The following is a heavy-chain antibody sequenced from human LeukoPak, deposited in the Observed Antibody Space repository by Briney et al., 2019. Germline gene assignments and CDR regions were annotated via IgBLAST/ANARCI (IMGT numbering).Heavy chain of an antibody. CDR3: AKSVAPYCSGGSCFDAFDI. Sequence: GGSLRLSYAASGFTFSSYAMNWVRQAPGKGLEWVSAISHSGASTYYADSVKGRFTISRDNSKNTLYLQMNSLRAEDTAVYYCAKSVAPYCSGGSCFDAFDIWDQGTMVTVSS. D-gene: IGHD2-15*01. J-gene: IGHJ3*02. V-gene: IGHV3-23*01. CDR2: ISHSGAST. CDR1: GFTFSSYA.